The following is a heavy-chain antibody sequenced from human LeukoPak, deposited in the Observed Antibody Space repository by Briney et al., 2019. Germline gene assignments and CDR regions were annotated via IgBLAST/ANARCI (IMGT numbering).Heavy chain of an antibody. CDR2: ISSSGSTI. J-gene: IGHJ4*02. CDR3: ARDPSGSYLFDY. V-gene: IGHV3-48*04. Sequence: GGSLRLSCAASGFTFSSYSMNWVRQAPGKGLEWVSYISSSGSTIYYADSVKGRFTISRDNAKNSLYLQMNSLRAEDTAVYYCARDPSGSYLFDYWGQGTLVTVSS. CDR1: GFTFSSYS. D-gene: IGHD1-26*01.